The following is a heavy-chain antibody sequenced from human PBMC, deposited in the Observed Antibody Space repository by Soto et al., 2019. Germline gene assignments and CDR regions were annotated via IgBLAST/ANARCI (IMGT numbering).Heavy chain of an antibody. Sequence: EVQLVESGGGLVKPGGSLRLSCAASGFTFSSYNMNWVRQAPGKGLEWVSSISSSSSSIYYADSVKGRFTISRDNAKNSLYLQMNSLRAEDTAVYYCARNSYSDSSGYCDYWGQGTLVTVSS. CDR1: GFTFSSYN. J-gene: IGHJ4*02. D-gene: IGHD3-22*01. CDR3: ARNSYSDSSGYCDY. CDR2: ISSSSSSI. V-gene: IGHV3-21*01.